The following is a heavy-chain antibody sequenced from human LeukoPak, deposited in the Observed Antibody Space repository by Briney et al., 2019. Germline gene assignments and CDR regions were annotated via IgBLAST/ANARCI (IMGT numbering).Heavy chain of an antibody. CDR1: GGSISSGDYY. V-gene: IGHV4-30-4*01. CDR3: ARDIVVVPAASPIHWFDP. Sequence: SETLSLTCTVSGGSISSGDYYWSWIRQPPGKGLEWIGYIYYSGSTYYNPSLKSRVTISVDTSKHQFSLKLSSVTAADTAVYYCARDIVVVPAASPIHWFDPWGQGPLVTVSS. CDR2: IYYSGST. D-gene: IGHD2-2*01. J-gene: IGHJ5*02.